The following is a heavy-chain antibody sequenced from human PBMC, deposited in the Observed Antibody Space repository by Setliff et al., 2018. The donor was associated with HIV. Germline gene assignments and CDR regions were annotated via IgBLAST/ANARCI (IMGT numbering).Heavy chain of an antibody. CDR1: RYTFINYY. V-gene: IGHV1-46*01. Sequence: ASVKVSCKASRYTFINYYMHWVRQAPGQGLEWMGIINPRGGNTTYAQMFQGRVTMTRDTSTSTVYMEVSSLRSEDTAVYYCATERSGGDYPYKYYFYMDVWGKGTTVTVSS. J-gene: IGHJ6*03. D-gene: IGHD4-17*01. CDR2: INPRGGNT. CDR3: ATERSGGDYPYKYYFYMDV.